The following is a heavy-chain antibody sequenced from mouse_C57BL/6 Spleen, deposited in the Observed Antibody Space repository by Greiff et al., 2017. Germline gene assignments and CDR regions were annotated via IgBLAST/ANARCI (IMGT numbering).Heavy chain of an antibody. J-gene: IGHJ3*01. V-gene: IGHV1-9*01. CDR2: ILPGSGST. D-gene: IGHD1-1*01. CDR3: ARRHYYYGSGFAY. Sequence: QVQLKQSGAELMKPGASVKLSCKATGYTFTGYWIAWVKQRPGHGLEWIGEILPGSGSTNYNEKFKGKATFTADTSSNPAYMQLSSLTTEDSAIYYCARRHYYYGSGFAYWGQGTLVTVSA. CDR1: GYTFTGYW.